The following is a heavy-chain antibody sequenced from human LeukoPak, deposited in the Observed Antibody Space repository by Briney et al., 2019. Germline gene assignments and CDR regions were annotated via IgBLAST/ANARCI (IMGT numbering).Heavy chain of an antibody. D-gene: IGHD4-23*01. CDR1: GFTFRNFG. V-gene: IGHV3-33*01. J-gene: IGHJ4*02. CDR3: VRDREVKYFDY. CDR2: IWYDGSNK. Sequence: HPGGSLRLSCAASGFTFRNFGMHWVRQAPGKGLEWVAVIWYDGSNKYCADSVKGRFAISRDNSKNTLYLQMNSLRAEDTAVYYCVRDREVKYFDYWGQGTLVTVSS.